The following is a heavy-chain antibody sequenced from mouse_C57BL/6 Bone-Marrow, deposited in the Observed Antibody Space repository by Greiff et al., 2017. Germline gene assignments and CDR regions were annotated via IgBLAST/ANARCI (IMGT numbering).Heavy chain of an antibody. CDR1: GFSLSTFGMG. CDR3: ARKNYYGSSYEAY. CDR2: IWWDDDK. Sequence: QVQLKESGPGILQPSQTLSLTCSFSGFSLSTFGMGVGWIRQPSGKGLEWLAHIWWDDDKYYNPALKSRLTISKDTSKNQVFLKIANVDTADTATYYCARKNYYGSSYEAYWGQGTLVTVSA. V-gene: IGHV8-8*01. J-gene: IGHJ3*01. D-gene: IGHD1-1*01.